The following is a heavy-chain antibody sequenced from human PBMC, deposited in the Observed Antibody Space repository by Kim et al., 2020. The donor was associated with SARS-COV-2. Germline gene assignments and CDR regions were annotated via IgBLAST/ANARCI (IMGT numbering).Heavy chain of an antibody. D-gene: IGHD4-17*01. Sequence: YPDTGKGRLPISRDNAKNTLYLQMNSLRAEDTAVYYCAKWSTTVTVYFQHWGQGTLVTVSS. CDR3: AKWSTTVTVYFQH. J-gene: IGHJ1*01. V-gene: IGHV3-23*01.